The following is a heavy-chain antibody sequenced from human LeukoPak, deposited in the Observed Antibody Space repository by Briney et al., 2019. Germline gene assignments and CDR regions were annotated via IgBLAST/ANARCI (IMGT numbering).Heavy chain of an antibody. D-gene: IGHD6-6*01. CDR3: VSAYGSSSAAF. CDR1: GLTFITNS. J-gene: IGHJ4*02. Sequence: GGSLRLSCAASGLTFITNSMNWVRQDPGKGLEWVSSISSSSSHIYYADPVKGRFTISRDNAENSLYLHMNSLTAEDTALYYCVSAYGSSSAAFWGQGTLVTVSS. V-gene: IGHV3-21*01. CDR2: ISSSSSHI.